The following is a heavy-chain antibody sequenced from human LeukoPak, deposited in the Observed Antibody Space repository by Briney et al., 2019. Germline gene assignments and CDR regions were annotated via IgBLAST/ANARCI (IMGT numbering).Heavy chain of an antibody. V-gene: IGHV3-23*01. D-gene: IGHD6-19*01. Sequence: GGSLSLSCAASGFTFNSYAMTWVPQAPGKGLEYGSDLSGRGVSTYYADSVKGRFTISRDNSMNTLYLQMNSLKAGDTAVDYCAKVGSGWYYFDYWGQGTLVTVSS. CDR1: GFTFNSYA. CDR3: AKVGSGWYYFDY. CDR2: LSGRGVST. J-gene: IGHJ4*02.